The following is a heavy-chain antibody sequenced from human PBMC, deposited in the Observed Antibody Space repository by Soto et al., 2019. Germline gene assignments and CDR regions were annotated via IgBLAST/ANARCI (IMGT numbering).Heavy chain of an antibody. CDR1: GYSFTTYW. J-gene: IGHJ4*02. D-gene: IGHD2-2*01. V-gene: IGHV5-10-1*03. CDR2: IDPNDSYT. CDR3: ARLPKYCGSTGCYPNPDY. Sequence: EVQLVPSGAEVKKPGESLRISCKGSGYSFTTYWISWVRQMPGKGLEWMGRIDPNDSYTNYSPSFQGHVTISADKSITTAYVQWSSLKASDTAMYYCARLPKYCGSTGCYPNPDYWGQGTQVTVSS.